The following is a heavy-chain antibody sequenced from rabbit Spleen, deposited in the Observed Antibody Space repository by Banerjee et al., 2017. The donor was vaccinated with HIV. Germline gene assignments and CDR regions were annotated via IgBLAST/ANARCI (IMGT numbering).Heavy chain of an antibody. V-gene: IGHV1S40*01. J-gene: IGHJ3*01. CDR3: ARDTSINL. D-gene: IGHD4-1*01. Sequence: QSLEESGGDLVKPGASLTLTCTASGFSFSGSYSMSWVRQAPGKGLEWIACIFDGIDKIYYASWARGRFTISKTSSTTVTLQMTSLTAADTATYFCARDTSINLWGQGTLVTVS. CDR1: GFSFSGSYS. CDR2: IFDGIDKI.